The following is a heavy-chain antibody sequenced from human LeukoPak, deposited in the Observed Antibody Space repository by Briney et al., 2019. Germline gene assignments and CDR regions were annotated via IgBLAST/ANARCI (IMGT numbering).Heavy chain of an antibody. V-gene: IGHV4-39*07. J-gene: IGHJ3*02. CDR1: GGSISSSSYY. Sequence: SETLSLTCTVSGGSISSSSYYWGWIRQPPGKGLEWIGSIYYSGSTYYNPSLKSRVTISVDTSKNQFSLKLSSVTVADTAVYYCARVNDYYDSSGHAFDIWGQGTMVTVSS. D-gene: IGHD3-22*01. CDR3: ARVNDYYDSSGHAFDI. CDR2: IYYSGST.